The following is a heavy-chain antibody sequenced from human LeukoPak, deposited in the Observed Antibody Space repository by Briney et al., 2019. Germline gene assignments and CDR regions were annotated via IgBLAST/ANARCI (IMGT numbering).Heavy chain of an antibody. D-gene: IGHD6-25*01. Sequence: SETLSLTCTVSGGSISSGGYYWRWIRQHPGKVLEWIGYICYSGSTYYNPSLKSRVTISVDTAKNLSSLKLSSVTAADTAVYYCARVQLSAATYYYYGMDVWGQGTTVTVSS. J-gene: IGHJ6*02. V-gene: IGHV4-31*03. CDR1: GGSISSGGYY. CDR3: ARVQLSAATYYYYGMDV. CDR2: ICYSGST.